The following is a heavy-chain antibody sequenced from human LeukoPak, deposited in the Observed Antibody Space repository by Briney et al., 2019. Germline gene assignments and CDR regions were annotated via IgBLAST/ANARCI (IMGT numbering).Heavy chain of an antibody. CDR2: INHSRST. V-gene: IGHV4-34*01. J-gene: IGHJ5*02. CDR3: APKPATVTTFDWFDP. Sequence: SETLSLTCAVYGGSFCGYYWIWIPQPPGKGLEWIGEINHSRSTNYNPSLKSRVTISVDTSKNQFSLKLSSVTAADTAVYYCAPKPATVTTFDWFDPWGQGTLVTVPS. CDR1: GGSFCGYY. D-gene: IGHD4-17*01.